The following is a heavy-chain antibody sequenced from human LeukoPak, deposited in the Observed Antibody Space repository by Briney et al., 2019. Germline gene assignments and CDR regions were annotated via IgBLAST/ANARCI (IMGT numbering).Heavy chain of an antibody. CDR3: ARVDRYHYYLDV. V-gene: IGHV1-69*05. CDR1: GGTFSSYS. CDR2: IMPLFNTA. Sequence: ASVKVSCKASGGTFSSYSITWVRQAPGQGLEWMGGIMPLFNTANYAQQFQGRVTITTDESTSTAYMELSSLRFEDTAMYYCARVDRYHYYLDVWGKGTMVTVSS. J-gene: IGHJ6*03.